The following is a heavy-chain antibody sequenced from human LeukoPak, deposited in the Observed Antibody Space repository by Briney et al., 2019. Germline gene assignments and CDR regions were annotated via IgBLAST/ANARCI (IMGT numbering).Heavy chain of an antibody. CDR2: ISGSGGST. CDR3: ARDSLVGSTTPVFDY. D-gene: IGHD1-26*01. J-gene: IGHJ4*02. Sequence: GGSLRLSCPASGFTFSSYAMSWVRQAPGKGLEWVAAISGSGGSTYYADSVKGRFTISRDNSKNTLYLQMNSLRAEDTAVYYCARDSLVGSTTPVFDYWGQGTLVTVSS. CDR1: GFTFSSYA. V-gene: IGHV3-23*01.